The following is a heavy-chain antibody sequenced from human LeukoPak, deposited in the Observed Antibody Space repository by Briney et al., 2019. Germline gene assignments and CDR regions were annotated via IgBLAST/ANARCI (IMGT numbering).Heavy chain of an antibody. CDR2: INHSGST. CDR1: GGSFSGYY. Sequence: SETLSLTCAVYGGSFSGYYWSWIRQPPGKGLEWIGEINHSGSTNYNPSLKSRVTISVDTSKNQFSLKLSSVTAADTAVYYCARGLVAHTIMATIYRLDAFDIWGQGTMVTVSS. D-gene: IGHD5-12*01. CDR3: ARGLVAHTIMATIYRLDAFDI. V-gene: IGHV4-34*01. J-gene: IGHJ3*02.